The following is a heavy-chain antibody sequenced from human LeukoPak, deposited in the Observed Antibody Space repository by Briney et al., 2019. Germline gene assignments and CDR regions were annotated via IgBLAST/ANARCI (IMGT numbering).Heavy chain of an antibody. CDR3: ARGAHYNILTAYFDY. D-gene: IGHD3-9*01. J-gene: IGHJ4*02. CDR1: GVSINSCGYS. CDR2: IYHSGSS. Sequence: SQTLSLTCAVSGVSINSCGYSWSWIRQPPGKGLEWIGYIYHSGSSYYNPSLESRVTISLDRSKNQFSLKLTSVTAADTAVYCCARGAHYNILTAYFDYWGQGTLVTVSS. V-gene: IGHV4-30-2*01.